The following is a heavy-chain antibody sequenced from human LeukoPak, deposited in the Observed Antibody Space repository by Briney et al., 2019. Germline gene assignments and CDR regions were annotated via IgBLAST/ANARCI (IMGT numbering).Heavy chain of an antibody. J-gene: IGHJ3*02. V-gene: IGHV4-30-4*08. D-gene: IGHD4-23*01. Sequence: SQTLSLTCTVSGGSISSGDYYWSWIRQPPGKGLGWIGYIYYSGSTYYNPSLKSRVTISVDTSKNQFSLKLSSVTAADTAVYYCARDSATVVTDDAFDIWGQGTMVTVSS. CDR1: GGSISSGDYY. CDR2: IYYSGST. CDR3: ARDSATVVTDDAFDI.